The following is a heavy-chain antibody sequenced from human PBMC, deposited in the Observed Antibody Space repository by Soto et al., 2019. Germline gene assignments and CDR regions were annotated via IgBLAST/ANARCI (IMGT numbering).Heavy chain of an antibody. CDR2: ISSSGSTI. CDR1: GFTFSDYY. V-gene: IGHV3-11*01. CDR3: ARAPYNWNDAMYWFDP. J-gene: IGHJ5*02. Sequence: GGSLRLSCAASGFTFSDYYMSWIRQAPGKGLEWVSYISSSGSTIYYADSVKGRFTISRDNAKNSLYLQMNSLRAEDTAVYYCARAPYNWNDAMYWFDPWGQGTLVTVSS. D-gene: IGHD1-20*01.